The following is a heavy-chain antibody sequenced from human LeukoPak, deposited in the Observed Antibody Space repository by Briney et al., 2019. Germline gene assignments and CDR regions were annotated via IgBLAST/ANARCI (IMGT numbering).Heavy chain of an antibody. D-gene: IGHD6-13*01. J-gene: IGHJ6*03. CDR2: INPNSGGT. CDR3: ARVQYSRSTGGVNYYYMDV. V-gene: IGHV1-2*02. CDR1: GYTFTCYY. Sequence: GASVKVSCKASGYTFTCYYMHWVRQAPGQGLEWMGWINPNSGGTNYAQKFQGRVTMTRDTSISTAYMELRRLRSDDTAVYYCARVQYSRSTGGVNYYYMDVWGKGTTVTVSS.